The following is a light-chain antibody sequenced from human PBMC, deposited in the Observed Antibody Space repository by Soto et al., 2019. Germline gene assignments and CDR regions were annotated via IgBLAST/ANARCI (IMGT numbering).Light chain of an antibody. CDR3: AAWDDSLSGRVV. V-gene: IGLV1-47*01. CDR1: SSNIGSNY. Sequence: QSVLTQPPSASGSPGQRVTISCSGSSSNIGSNYVYWYQQLPGTAPKLLIYRNNQRPSGVPDRFSGSKSGTSASLAISGLRSEDEPDYYCAAWDDSLSGRVVFGGGTKLTVL. CDR2: RNN. J-gene: IGLJ2*01.